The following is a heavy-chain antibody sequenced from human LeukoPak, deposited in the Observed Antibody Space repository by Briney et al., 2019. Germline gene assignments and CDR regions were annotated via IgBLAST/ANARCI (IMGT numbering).Heavy chain of an antibody. CDR1: SGSINSDGYY. CDR2: VYSTGSA. J-gene: IGHJ3*02. V-gene: IGHV4-61*02. D-gene: IGHD5-24*01. CDR3: ARVYRRDGYNYDGFDI. Sequence: SETLSLTCTVSSGSINSDGYYWSWIRQPAGKGLEWIGRVYSTGSANYSPSLESRVIISIDTSKNQFFLRLSSVTAADTAVYYCARVYRRDGYNYDGFDIWGQGTTVTVS.